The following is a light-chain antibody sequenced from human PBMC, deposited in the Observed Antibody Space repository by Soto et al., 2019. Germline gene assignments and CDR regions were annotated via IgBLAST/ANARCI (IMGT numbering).Light chain of an antibody. J-gene: IGLJ1*01. CDR2: NVN. V-gene: IGLV2-8*01. Sequence: QSALTQPPSASGSPGQAVTISCTGTSSDIGGYDFVSWYQVRPGEAPQPIIYNVNGRPSGVPDRISGSKSGTSASLAITGLRAEDEADYYCQSYDSSLSNYVFGTGTKVTVL. CDR1: SSDIGGYDF. CDR3: QSYDSSLSNYV.